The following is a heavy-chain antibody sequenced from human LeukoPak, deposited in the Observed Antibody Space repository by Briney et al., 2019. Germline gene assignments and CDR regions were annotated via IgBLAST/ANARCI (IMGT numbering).Heavy chain of an antibody. D-gene: IGHD1-26*01. CDR1: GYTFTGYY. CDR3: ARGVGATAVFDI. CDR2: INPKSGGS. Sequence: ASVKVSCKASGYTFTGYYMHWVRQAPGQGLEWMGWINPKSGGSNYAQKFLGRVTMTRDTSISTAYMELRRLRSDDTAVYYCARGVGATAVFDIWGQGTMVTVSS. J-gene: IGHJ3*02. V-gene: IGHV1-2*02.